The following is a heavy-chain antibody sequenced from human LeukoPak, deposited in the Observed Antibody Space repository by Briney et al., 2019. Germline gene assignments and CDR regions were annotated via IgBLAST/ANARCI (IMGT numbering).Heavy chain of an antibody. V-gene: IGHV3-48*02. CDR1: GFTFSNYD. CDR3: TRRFGY. Sequence: GGSLRLSCTASGFTFSNYDMNWVRQAPGKGLEWVSYISSSSGTIYYADSVKGRFTISRDNTKNSLYLQVNSLRDEDTAVYYCTRRFGYWGRGTLVTVS. CDR2: ISSSSGTI. J-gene: IGHJ4*02.